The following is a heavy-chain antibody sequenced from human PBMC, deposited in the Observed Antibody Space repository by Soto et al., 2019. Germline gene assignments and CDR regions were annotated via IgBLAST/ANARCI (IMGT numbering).Heavy chain of an antibody. Sequence: EVQLVESGGGLVQPGGSLRLSCAASGFIFSSYWMHWVRQAPGKGLVWVSRINSDGSSTSYADSVKGRFTISRDNAKNRLYLQMNSLRAEETAVYYCAREYSSGWTYFDYWGQGTLVAVSS. D-gene: IGHD6-19*01. CDR3: AREYSSGWTYFDY. CDR1: GFIFSSYW. CDR2: INSDGSST. V-gene: IGHV3-74*01. J-gene: IGHJ4*02.